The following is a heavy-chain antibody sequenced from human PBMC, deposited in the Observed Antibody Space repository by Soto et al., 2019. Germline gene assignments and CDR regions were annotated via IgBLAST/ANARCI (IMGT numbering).Heavy chain of an antibody. CDR2: IYYSGST. J-gene: IGHJ6*02. CDR3: ARDRSSGWDQGYGMAV. V-gene: IGHV4-59*01. CDR1: GGSISTYY. Sequence: QVQLHESGPGLVKPSETLSLTCTVSGGSISTYYWSWIRQPPGKGLEWIGYIYYSGSTSYNPSLKSRVTISVDMSKNQFSLKLRSVTAADTAVYYCARDRSSGWDQGYGMAVWGQGTTVTVSS. D-gene: IGHD6-19*01.